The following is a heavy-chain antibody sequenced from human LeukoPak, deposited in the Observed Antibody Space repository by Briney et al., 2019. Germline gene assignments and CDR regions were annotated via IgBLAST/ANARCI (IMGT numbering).Heavy chain of an antibody. J-gene: IGHJ4*02. CDR1: GYSISSGYY. V-gene: IGHV4-4*07. Sequence: SETLSLTCTVSGYSISSGYYWSWVRPPAGKGLQWIGRIHTSGSTNYNPSLKSRVTMSVDTSKNQFSLRLSPVTAADTAVYYCARDQYYYGSGSSPFDYWGQGTLVTVSS. CDR3: ARDQYYYGSGSSPFDY. D-gene: IGHD3-10*01. CDR2: IHTSGST.